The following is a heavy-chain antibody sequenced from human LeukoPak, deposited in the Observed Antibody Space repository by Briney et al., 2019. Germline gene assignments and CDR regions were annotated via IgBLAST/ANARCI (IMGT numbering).Heavy chain of an antibody. CDR3: ARVDYDFWSGSPRNWFDP. D-gene: IGHD3-3*01. Sequence: SETLSLPCTVSGGSISSYYWSWLRQPPGKGLEGLGYIYYSGSTNYNPSLKSRVTISVDTSKNQFSLKLSSVTAADTAVYYCARVDYDFWSGSPRNWFDPWGQGTLVTVSS. V-gene: IGHV4-59*01. CDR2: IYYSGST. J-gene: IGHJ5*02. CDR1: GGSISSYY.